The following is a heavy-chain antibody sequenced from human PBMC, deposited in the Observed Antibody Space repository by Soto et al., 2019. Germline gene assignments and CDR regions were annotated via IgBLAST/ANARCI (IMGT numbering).Heavy chain of an antibody. D-gene: IGHD6-19*01. CDR1: GYTFTSYD. J-gene: IGHJ3*02. V-gene: IGHV1-2*04. CDR3: ARTYSSGWYSSDAFDI. CDR2: INPNSGGT. Sequence: ASVKVSCKASGYTFTSYDMHWVRQAPGQGLEWMGWINPNSGGTNYAQKFQGWVTMTRDTSISTAYMELSRLRSDDTAVYYCARTYSSGWYSSDAFDIWGQGTMVTVSS.